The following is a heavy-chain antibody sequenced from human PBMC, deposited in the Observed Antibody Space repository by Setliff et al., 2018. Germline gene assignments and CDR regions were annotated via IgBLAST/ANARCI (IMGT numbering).Heavy chain of an antibody. J-gene: IGHJ5*02. CDR1: GFTFSRYA. Sequence: GSLRLSCAASGFTFSRYAMSWVRQAPGKGLEWVGFIRSKAYGGTTEYAASVKGRFTISRDDSKSIAYLQMNSLKTEDTAVYYCTRGRFDPWGQGTLVTV. CDR3: TRGRFDP. V-gene: IGHV3-49*04. CDR2: IRSKAYGGTT.